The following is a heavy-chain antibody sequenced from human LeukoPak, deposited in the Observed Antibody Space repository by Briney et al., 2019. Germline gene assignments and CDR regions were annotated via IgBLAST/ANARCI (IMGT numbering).Heavy chain of an antibody. Sequence: GGSLRLSCAASGFTFDDYAMHWVRQAPGKGLEWVSLISWDGGSTYYADSVKGRFTISRDNSKNSLYLQMNSLRAEDTALYYCAKASSEGENYYYYMDVWGKGTTVTVSS. CDR3: AKASSEGENYYYYMDV. V-gene: IGHV3-43D*03. CDR2: ISWDGGST. CDR1: GFTFDDYA. J-gene: IGHJ6*03. D-gene: IGHD3-16*01.